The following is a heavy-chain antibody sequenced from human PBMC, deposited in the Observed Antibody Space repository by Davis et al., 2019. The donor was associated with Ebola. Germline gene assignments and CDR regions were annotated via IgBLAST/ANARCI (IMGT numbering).Heavy chain of an antibody. CDR3: ARLRRYYYGSGSCDY. D-gene: IGHD3-10*01. CDR2: INPHNGNT. Sequence: ASVKVSCKASGYTFTSYGITWVRQAPGQGLEWMGWINPHNGNTNYAQNVQGRVTMTTDTSTSTAYMELRSLRSDDTAVYYCARLRRYYYGSGSCDYWGQGTLVTVSS. J-gene: IGHJ4*02. V-gene: IGHV1-18*04. CDR1: GYTFTSYG.